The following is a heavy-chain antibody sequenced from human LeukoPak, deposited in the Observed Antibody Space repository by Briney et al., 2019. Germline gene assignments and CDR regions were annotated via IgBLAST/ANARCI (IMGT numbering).Heavy chain of an antibody. D-gene: IGHD5-18*01. CDR1: GFTFSNAW. CDR3: TTPSGYSYGNDAFDI. V-gene: IGHV3-15*01. J-gene: IGHJ3*02. Sequence: GGSLRLSCAASGFTFSNAWMSWVRQAPGKGLEWVGRIKSKTDGGTTDYAASVKGRFTISRDDSKNTLYLQMNSLKTEDTAVYYCTTPSGYSYGNDAFDIWGQGTMVTVSS. CDR2: IKSKTDGGTT.